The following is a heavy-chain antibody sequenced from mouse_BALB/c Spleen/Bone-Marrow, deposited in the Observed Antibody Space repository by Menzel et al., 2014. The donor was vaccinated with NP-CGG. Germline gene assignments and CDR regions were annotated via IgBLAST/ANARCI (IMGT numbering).Heavy chain of an antibody. Sequence: VQLVESGAELVRPGSSVKISCMASGYAFSRSWMNWVKQRPGQGLEWIGQIYPGDDDTNYSGKFKGRATLTADKSSGTAYMQHSSLTSEDSAVYFCAGSTPLAYWGQGTLVTVSA. CDR2: IYPGDDDT. D-gene: IGHD1-1*01. V-gene: IGHV1-80*01. CDR1: GYAFSRSW. CDR3: AGSTPLAY. J-gene: IGHJ3*01.